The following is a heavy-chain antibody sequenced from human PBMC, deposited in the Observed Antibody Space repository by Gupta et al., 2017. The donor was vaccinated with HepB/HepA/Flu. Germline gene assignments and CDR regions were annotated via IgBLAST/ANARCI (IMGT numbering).Heavy chain of an antibody. CDR1: GGSIRSDNSY. CDR3: ARAYPAKTTDAIEV. D-gene: IGHD1-14*01. CDR2: IYETGSI. Sequence: QVQLQESGPGLVKPSETLALTRTISGGSIRSDNSYWSWIRQPPGKGLQWLGYIYETGSISCTPARQSRITRAVDTSKRQISLKLKSVNHEDTAVYDCARAYPAKTTDAIEVWGPGAMVTVSS. V-gene: IGHV4-61*01. J-gene: IGHJ3*01.